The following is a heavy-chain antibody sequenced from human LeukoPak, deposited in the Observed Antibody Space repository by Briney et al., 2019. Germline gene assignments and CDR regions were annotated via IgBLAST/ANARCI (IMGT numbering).Heavy chain of an antibody. V-gene: IGHV3-49*04. J-gene: IGHJ4*02. CDR2: IRSKAYGGTT. Sequence: GGSLRLSCTASGFTFGDYAMSWVRQAPGKGLEWVGFIRSKAYGGTTEYAASVKGRFTIPRDDSKSIAYLQMNSLKTEDTAVYYCTRARGRIAAAGTFWGQGTLVTVSS. D-gene: IGHD6-13*01. CDR1: GFTFGDYA. CDR3: TRARGRIAAAGTF.